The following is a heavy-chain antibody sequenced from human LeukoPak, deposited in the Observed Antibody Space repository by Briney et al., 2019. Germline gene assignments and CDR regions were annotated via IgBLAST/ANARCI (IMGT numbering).Heavy chain of an antibody. Sequence: GASVKVSCKASGYTFTSYGISWVRQAPGQGLEWMGWISAYNGNTNYAQKLQDRVTMTTDTSTSTAYMELRSLRSDDTAVYYCARDLVPAAMWGYYYYGMDVWGQGTTVTVSS. CDR1: GYTFTSYG. V-gene: IGHV1-18*01. CDR2: ISAYNGNT. CDR3: ARDLVPAAMWGYYYYGMDV. D-gene: IGHD2-2*01. J-gene: IGHJ6*02.